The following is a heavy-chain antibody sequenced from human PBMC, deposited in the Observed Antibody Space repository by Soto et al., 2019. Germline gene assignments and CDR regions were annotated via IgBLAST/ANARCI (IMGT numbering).Heavy chain of an antibody. J-gene: IGHJ4*02. CDR3: AITTMKVVPAASYFDC. V-gene: IGHV1-69*01. CDR1: RGTFSIYT. Sequence: QVQLVQSGAEVKKPGSSVKVSCKASRGTFSIYTINWVRQAPGQGLEWMGGIIPVFGTTNYAQKFQGRVTITAAESTSTADMEVSSLRSEDTAVYYCAITTMKVVPAASYFDCWGQGTLVTVSS. CDR2: IIPVFGTT. D-gene: IGHD2-2*01.